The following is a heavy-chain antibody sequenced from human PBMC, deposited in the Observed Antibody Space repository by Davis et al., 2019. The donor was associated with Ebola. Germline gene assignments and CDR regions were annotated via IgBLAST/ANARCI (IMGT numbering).Heavy chain of an antibody. J-gene: IGHJ5*02. Sequence: ASVKVSCKASGYTFTGYYMHWVRQAPGQGLEWMGWINPNSGGTNYAQKFQGRVTMTRDTSISTAYMELSRLRSDHTAVYYCAREAGGLIAAAANWFDPWGQGTLVTVSS. V-gene: IGHV1-2*02. CDR1: GYTFTGYY. CDR3: AREAGGLIAAAANWFDP. D-gene: IGHD6-13*01. CDR2: INPNSGGT.